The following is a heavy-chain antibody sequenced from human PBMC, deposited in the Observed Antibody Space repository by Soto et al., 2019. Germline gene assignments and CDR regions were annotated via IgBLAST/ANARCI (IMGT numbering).Heavy chain of an antibody. V-gene: IGHV3-21*01. CDR3: ARYDSSGYYWPYYYYGMDV. Sequence: PGGSMRVSCVAAGFTFTSYSMNWVRQAPGKGLEWVSSISDGSDYIVYADSMKGRFTISRDNAKNSLYLEMNSLRAEDTAVYFCARYDSSGYYWPYYYYGMDVWGQGTTVTVSS. CDR1: GFTFTSYS. CDR2: ISDGSDYI. J-gene: IGHJ6*02. D-gene: IGHD3-22*01.